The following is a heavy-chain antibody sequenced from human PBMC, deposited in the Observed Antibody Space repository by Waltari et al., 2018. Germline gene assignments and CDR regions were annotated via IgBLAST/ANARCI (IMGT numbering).Heavy chain of an antibody. D-gene: IGHD2-15*01. CDR2: ILPIYGTA. Sequence: QVQLVQSGAEVKKPGSSVKVSCKASGGTFSSYAISWVRQAPGQGLEWMGGILPIYGTANYAHEFQGRVTMTADESTSTAYMELSSLRSEDTAVYYCARDSGYCSGGSCYPDYWGQGTLVTVSS. CDR1: GGTFSSYA. V-gene: IGHV1-69*01. CDR3: ARDSGYCSGGSCYPDY. J-gene: IGHJ4*02.